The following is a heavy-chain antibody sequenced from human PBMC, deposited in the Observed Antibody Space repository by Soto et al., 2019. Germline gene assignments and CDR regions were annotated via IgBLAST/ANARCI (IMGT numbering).Heavy chain of an antibody. CDR1: GVTFSGHT. CDR2: VSSSSSYI. Sequence: EVQLVESGGGLVKPGGYLRVSCAASGVTFSGHTINWVRQAPGKGLEWVSSVSSSSSYIYYADSVKGRFTVSRDNAEKSLYLQMNSLRAEDTAIYYCARCMGFDGSGYAFFDSWGQGTLVTVSS. V-gene: IGHV3-21*01. D-gene: IGHD3-10*01. J-gene: IGHJ4*02. CDR3: ARCMGFDGSGYAFFDS.